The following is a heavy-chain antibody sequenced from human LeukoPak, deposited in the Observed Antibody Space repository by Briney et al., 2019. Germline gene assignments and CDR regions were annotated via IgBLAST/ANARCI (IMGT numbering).Heavy chain of an antibody. D-gene: IGHD6-13*01. J-gene: IGHJ4*02. Sequence: GGSLRLSCAASGFTLSSYGMHWVRQAPGKGLEWVAVISYDGSNKYYADSVKGRFTISRDNSKNTLYLQMNSLRAEDTAVYYCAKGRQQLAPFGYWGQGTLVTVSS. CDR3: AKGRQQLAPFGY. CDR2: ISYDGSNK. V-gene: IGHV3-30*18. CDR1: GFTLSSYG.